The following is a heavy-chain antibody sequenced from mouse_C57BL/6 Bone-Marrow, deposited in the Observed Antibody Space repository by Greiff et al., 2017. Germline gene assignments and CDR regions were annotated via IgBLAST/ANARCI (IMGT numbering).Heavy chain of an antibody. CDR1: GYAFTNYL. CDR3: ATAGTEWFAY. V-gene: IGHV1-54*01. D-gene: IGHD4-1*01. J-gene: IGHJ3*01. CDR2: INPGSGGT. Sequence: QVQLQQSGAELLRPGTSVKVSCKASGYAFTNYLIEWVKQRPGQGLEWIGVINPGSGGTNYNEKFKGKATLTADKSSSTAYMQLSSLTSEDSAVYFCATAGTEWFAYWGQGTLVTVSA.